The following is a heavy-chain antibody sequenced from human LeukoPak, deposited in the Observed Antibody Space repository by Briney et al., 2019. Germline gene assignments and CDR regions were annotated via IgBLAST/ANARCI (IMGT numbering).Heavy chain of an antibody. J-gene: IGHJ5*02. CDR1: GFTFSSYG. CDR2: IWYDGSNK. D-gene: IGHD3-3*01. V-gene: IGHV3-33*01. CDR3: ARRSGYEYNWFDP. Sequence: GRSLRLSCAASGFTFSSYGMHWVRQAPGKGLEWVAVIWYDGSNKYYADSVKGRFTISRDNSKNTLFLQMNSLRSEDTAVYYCARRSGYEYNWFDPWGQGTLVTVSS.